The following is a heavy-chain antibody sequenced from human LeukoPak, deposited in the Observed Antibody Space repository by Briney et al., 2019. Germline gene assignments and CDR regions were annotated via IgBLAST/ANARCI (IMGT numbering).Heavy chain of an antibody. Sequence: ASVKVSCKASGYTFTSYYMHWVRQAPGQGLEWMGIINPSGGSTSCAQKFQGRVTMTRDTSTSTVYMELSSLRSEDTAVYYCARAALLFVVVPAAGNWFDPWGQGTLVTVSS. CDR3: ARAALLFVVVPAAGNWFDP. J-gene: IGHJ5*02. CDR2: INPSGGST. CDR1: GYTFTSYY. V-gene: IGHV1-46*01. D-gene: IGHD2-2*01.